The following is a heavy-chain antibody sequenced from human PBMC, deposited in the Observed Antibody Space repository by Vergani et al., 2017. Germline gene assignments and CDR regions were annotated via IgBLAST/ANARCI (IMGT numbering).Heavy chain of an antibody. CDR2: IYYSGST. J-gene: IGHJ5*02. D-gene: IGHD3-10*01. Sequence: QLQLQESGPGLVKPSETLSLTCTVSGGSISSSSYYWGWIRQPPGKGLEWIGSIYYSGSTYYNPSLKSRVTISVDTSKNPFSLKLSSVTAADTAVYYCARDALYYYGSGSYKNWFDPWGQGTLVTVSS. V-gene: IGHV4-39*07. CDR1: GGSISSSSYY. CDR3: ARDALYYYGSGSYKNWFDP.